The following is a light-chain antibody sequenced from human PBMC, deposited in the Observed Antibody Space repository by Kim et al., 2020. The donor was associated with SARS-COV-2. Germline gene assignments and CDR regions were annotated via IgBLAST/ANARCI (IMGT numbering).Light chain of an antibody. J-gene: IGKJ2*01. CDR3: QQSNSTPAT. V-gene: IGKV1-39*01. Sequence: ASVGDRVTITCRGSQGISNYVRWYQRKRGKAPKLLIYAASRLQGGVPSRFSGSGSGTDFTLTISSLQPEDSATYYCQQSNSTPATFGQGTKLEI. CDR1: QGISNY. CDR2: AAS.